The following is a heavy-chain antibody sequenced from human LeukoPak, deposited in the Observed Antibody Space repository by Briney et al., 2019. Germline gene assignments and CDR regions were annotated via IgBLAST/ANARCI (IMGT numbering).Heavy chain of an antibody. D-gene: IGHD3-22*01. Sequence: GGSLRLSCAASGFTFSSSHMTWVRQTPGKGLVWVSVIYSGGSTYYADSVKGRFTISRDNSKNTLYLQMNSLRAEDTAVYYCARSRPVGSGYYDYWGRGTLVTVSS. CDR3: ARSRPVGSGYYDY. CDR1: GFTFSSSH. CDR2: IYSGGST. V-gene: IGHV3-53*01. J-gene: IGHJ4*02.